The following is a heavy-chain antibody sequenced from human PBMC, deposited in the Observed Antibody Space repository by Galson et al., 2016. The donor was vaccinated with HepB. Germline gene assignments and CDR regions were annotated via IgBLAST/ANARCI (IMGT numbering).Heavy chain of an antibody. Sequence: SETLSLTCTVSGDSISSNNYYWGWIRQHPGKGLEWIGSLYYSGSAYYNPSLKSRVTMFVDTSKNQFSLKLGSVTAADTAVFYCASTTGRYLQPRGQGTLVTVPS. J-gene: IGHJ1*01. D-gene: IGHD1-26*01. CDR3: ASTTGRYLQP. CDR1: GDSISSNNYY. CDR2: LYYSGSA. V-gene: IGHV4-39*01.